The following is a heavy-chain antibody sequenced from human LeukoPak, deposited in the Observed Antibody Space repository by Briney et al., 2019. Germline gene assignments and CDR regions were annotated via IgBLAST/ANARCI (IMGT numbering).Heavy chain of an antibody. V-gene: IGHV1-18*01. CDR3: ARGNNYGAPYYYYYMDV. CDR2: ISAYNGNT. CDR1: GYTFTSYG. J-gene: IGHJ6*03. D-gene: IGHD4-11*01. Sequence: PAASVKVSCKASGYTFTSYGISWVRQAPGQGLEWMGWISAYNGNTNYAQKLQGRVTMTTDTSTSTAYMELRSLRSDDTAVYYCARGNNYGAPYYYYYMDVWGKGTTVTVSS.